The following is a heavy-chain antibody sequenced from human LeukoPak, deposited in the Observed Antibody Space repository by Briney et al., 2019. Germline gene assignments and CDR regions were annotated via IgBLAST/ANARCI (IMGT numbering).Heavy chain of an antibody. CDR2: ISYDGSNK. CDR3: AREGDSCMDV. J-gene: IGHJ6*02. CDR1: GFTFSSYA. V-gene: IGHV3-30-3*01. Sequence: GGSLRLSCAASGFTFSSYAMHWVRQAPGKGLEWVAVISYDGSNKYYADSVKGRFTISRDNSKNTLYLQMNSLRAEDTAVYYCAREGDSCMDVWGQGTTVTVSS. D-gene: IGHD3-10*01.